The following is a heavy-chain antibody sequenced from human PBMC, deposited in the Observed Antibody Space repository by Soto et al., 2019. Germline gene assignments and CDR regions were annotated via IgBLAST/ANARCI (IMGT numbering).Heavy chain of an antibody. D-gene: IGHD3-9*01. CDR2: IIPIYASP. Sequence: QVQLVQSGAEVKKPGSSVKVSCKASGGTFSSNAISWVRQAPGQGLEWMGGIIPIYASPNYAQTFQGRVTVTADKATSTAYLELSRLKCADSAIYYCAVAVTGSRSPLAHWGQGTLVIVSS. CDR3: AVAVTGSRSPLAH. CDR1: GGTFSSNA. V-gene: IGHV1-69*06. J-gene: IGHJ4*02.